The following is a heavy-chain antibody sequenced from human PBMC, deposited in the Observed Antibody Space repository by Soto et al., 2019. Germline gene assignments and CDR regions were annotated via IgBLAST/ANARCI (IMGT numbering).Heavy chain of an antibody. CDR1: GYSFTSYW. CDR3: ERHALVADYYYGMDV. J-gene: IGHJ6*02. V-gene: IGHV5-51*01. Sequence: RGQSLKISCKRSGYSFTSYWIGWVRQMPGKGLEWMGIIYPGDSDTRYSLSFQGQVTISTDKSISTAYLQWSSLKASHTAMYYRERHALVADYYYGMDVWGQGTTVTVSS. CDR2: IYPGDSDT. D-gene: IGHD2-15*01.